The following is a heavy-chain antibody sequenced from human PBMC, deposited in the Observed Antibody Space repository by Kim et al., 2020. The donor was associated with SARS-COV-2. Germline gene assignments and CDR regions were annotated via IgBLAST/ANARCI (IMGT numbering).Heavy chain of an antibody. D-gene: IGHD1-1*01. J-gene: IGHJ4*02. CDR3: TRPGTTGTTRGFDY. CDR2: IRSKANSYAT. Sequence: GGSLRLSCAASGFTFSCSAMHWVRQASGKGLEWVGRIRSKANSYATAYAASVKGRFTISRDDSKNTAYLQMNSLKTEDTAVYYCTRPGTTGTTRGFDYWGQGTLLTVSS. V-gene: IGHV3-73*01. CDR1: GFTFSCSA.